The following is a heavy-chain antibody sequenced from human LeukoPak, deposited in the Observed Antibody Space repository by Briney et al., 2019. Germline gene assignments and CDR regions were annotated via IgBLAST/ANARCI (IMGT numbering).Heavy chain of an antibody. Sequence: SETLSLTCTVSGGSFSSSDYYWGWIRQPPGEGLEWIGSIYYSGTTYYNPSLKSRVTISVDTSKNQFSLKLRSVTAADTAVYYCARHEWGITNAFDIWGQGTMVTVSS. CDR3: ARHEWGITNAFDI. V-gene: IGHV4-39*01. CDR1: GGSFSSSDYY. D-gene: IGHD1-14*01. CDR2: IYYSGTT. J-gene: IGHJ3*02.